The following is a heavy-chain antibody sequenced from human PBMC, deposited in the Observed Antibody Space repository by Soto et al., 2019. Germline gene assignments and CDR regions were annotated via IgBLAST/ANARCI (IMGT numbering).Heavy chain of an antibody. J-gene: IGHJ6*02. Sequence: ASVKVSCKASGYTFTGYYMHWVRQAPGQGLEWMGWINPNSGGTNYAQKFQGWVTMTRDTSISTAYMELSRLRSDDTAVYYCARDVAAAGMRRYYYGMDVWGQGTTVTVSS. D-gene: IGHD6-13*01. V-gene: IGHV1-2*04. CDR1: GYTFTGYY. CDR2: INPNSGGT. CDR3: ARDVAAAGMRRYYYGMDV.